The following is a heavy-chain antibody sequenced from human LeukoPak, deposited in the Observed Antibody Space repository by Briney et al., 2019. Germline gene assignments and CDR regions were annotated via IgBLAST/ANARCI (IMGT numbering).Heavy chain of an antibody. V-gene: IGHV3-30*02. CDR2: IRYDGSNK. D-gene: IGHD2-15*01. CDR3: AKVRVGTAHFDY. J-gene: IGHJ4*02. Sequence: GGSLRLSCAASGFTFSSYGMHWVRQAPGKGLEWVAFIRYDGSNKYYADSVKGRLTISRDNSKNTLYLQMNSLRAEDTAVYYCAKVRVGTAHFDYWGQGTLVTVSS. CDR1: GFTFSSYG.